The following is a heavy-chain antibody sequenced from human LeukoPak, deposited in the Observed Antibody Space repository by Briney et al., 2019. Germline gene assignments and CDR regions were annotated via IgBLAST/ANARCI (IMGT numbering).Heavy chain of an antibody. CDR3: AREYSTHMDV. Sequence: SSETLSLTCTVSGDSISSGRYYWSWIRQPPGEGLQWIGYLFYTGTTNYNPSLKSRVTMSVDTSKNQFSLRLTSVTTADTAVYYCAREYSTHMDVWGQGTTVIVSS. V-gene: IGHV4-61*01. J-gene: IGHJ6*02. D-gene: IGHD2/OR15-2a*01. CDR2: LFYTGTT. CDR1: GDSISSGRYY.